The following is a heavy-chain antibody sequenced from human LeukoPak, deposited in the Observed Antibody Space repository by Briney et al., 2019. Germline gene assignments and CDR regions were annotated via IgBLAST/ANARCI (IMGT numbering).Heavy chain of an antibody. CDR1: GFTFSSYS. V-gene: IGHV3-21*01. Sequence: GGSLRLSCAASGFTFSSYSMNWVRQAPGKGLEWVSSISSSSSYIYYADSVKGRFTISRDNAKNSLYLQMNSLRAEDTAVYYCAREHCSSTSCYFKYYYYYGMDVWGQGTTVTVSS. CDR3: AREHCSSTSCYFKYYYYYGMDV. CDR2: ISSSSSYI. J-gene: IGHJ6*02. D-gene: IGHD2-2*01.